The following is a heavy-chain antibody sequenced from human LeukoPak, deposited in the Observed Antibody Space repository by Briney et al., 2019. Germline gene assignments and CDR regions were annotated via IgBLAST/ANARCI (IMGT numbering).Heavy chain of an antibody. CDR3: AREILHEITIFGAAQDAFDI. Sequence: GGSLRLSCAASGFTFSSYEMNWVRQAPGKGLEWVSYISSSGSTIYYADSVKGRFTISRDNAKNSLYLQMNSLRAEDTAVYYCAREILHEITIFGAAQDAFDIWGQGTMVTVSS. CDR1: GFTFSSYE. D-gene: IGHD3-3*01. J-gene: IGHJ3*02. CDR2: ISSSGSTI. V-gene: IGHV3-48*03.